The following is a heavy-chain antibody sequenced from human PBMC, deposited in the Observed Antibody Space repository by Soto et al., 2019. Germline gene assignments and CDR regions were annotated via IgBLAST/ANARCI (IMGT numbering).Heavy chain of an antibody. CDR2: INAGNGNT. Sequence: QVQLVQSGAEEKKPGASVQVSCKASGYTFTRYAMHWVREAAGQRLEWMGWINAGNGNTKYSLKFKGRVTITRDTYTNTGNMELSSLRSEDTAMYYCASSGPGTVYCDYGMDVWGQGTTVTVSS. D-gene: IGHD3-10*01. CDR3: ASSGPGTVYCDYGMDV. V-gene: IGHV1-3*05. J-gene: IGHJ6*02. CDR1: GYTFTRYA.